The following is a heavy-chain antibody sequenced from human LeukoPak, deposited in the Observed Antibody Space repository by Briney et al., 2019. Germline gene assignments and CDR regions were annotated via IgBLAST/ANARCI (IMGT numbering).Heavy chain of an antibody. CDR2: IWYSGNT. Sequence: SETLSLTCTVSGFSMRDGGYFWTWVRQLPGKGLEWIGYIWYSGNTFYNPSLKSRSTVSIDRSKNQFSLTLTSVTAADTAVYYCARPDIVGATRGAFDIWGQGTMVTVSS. V-gene: IGHV4-31*03. CDR3: ARPDIVGATRGAFDI. J-gene: IGHJ3*02. D-gene: IGHD1-26*01. CDR1: GFSMRDGGYF.